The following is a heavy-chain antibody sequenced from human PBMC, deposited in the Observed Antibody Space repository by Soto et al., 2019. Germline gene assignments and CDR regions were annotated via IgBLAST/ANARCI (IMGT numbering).Heavy chain of an antibody. J-gene: IGHJ4*02. V-gene: IGHV3-21*01. Sequence: PGGSLRLSCAASGITFITYSMGWVRQAPGKGLEWVSSISSTGNNIYYADSLKGRFTISRDNAKKSLSLQMNNLRAEDTAVYYCARDGGLYHLDYWGQGTLVTVSS. CDR3: ARDGGLYHLDY. CDR2: ISSTGNNI. D-gene: IGHD3-16*01. CDR1: GITFITYS.